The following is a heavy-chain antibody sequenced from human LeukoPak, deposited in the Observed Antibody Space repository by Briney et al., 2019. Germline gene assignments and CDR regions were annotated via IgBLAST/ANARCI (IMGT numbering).Heavy chain of an antibody. CDR1: GGSISSYY. CDR3: AREGPYYGSGRNYFDY. Sequence: PSETLSLTCTVSGGSISSYYWSWIRQPPGKGLEWIGEINHSGSTNYNPSLKSRVTISVDTSKNQFSLKLSSVTAADTAVYYCAREGPYYGSGRNYFDYWGQGTLVTVSS. CDR2: INHSGST. V-gene: IGHV4-34*01. D-gene: IGHD3-10*01. J-gene: IGHJ4*02.